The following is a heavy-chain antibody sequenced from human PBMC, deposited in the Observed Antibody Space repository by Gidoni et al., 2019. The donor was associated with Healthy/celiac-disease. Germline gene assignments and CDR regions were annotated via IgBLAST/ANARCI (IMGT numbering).Heavy chain of an antibody. CDR3: AKSIAKFYYYGMDV. J-gene: IGHJ6*02. D-gene: IGHD1-26*01. CDR1: GFTFSSYA. V-gene: IGHV3-23*01. Sequence: EVQLLESGGGLVQPGGSLRLSCAASGFTFSSYAMSWVRQAPGKGLEWVSASSGSGGSTYYADSVKGRFTISRDNSKNTLYLQMNSLRAEDTAVYYCAKSIAKFYYYGMDVWGQGTTVTVSS. CDR2: SSGSGGST.